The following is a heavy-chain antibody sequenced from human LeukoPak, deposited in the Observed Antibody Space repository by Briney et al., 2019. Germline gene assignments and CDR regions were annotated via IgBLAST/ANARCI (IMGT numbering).Heavy chain of an antibody. J-gene: IGHJ4*02. D-gene: IGHD3-22*01. V-gene: IGHV4-34*01. Sequence: SETLSLTCAVYGGSFSGYYWSWIRKPPGKGLEWIGEINHSGSTNYNPSLKSRVSISVDKSKNQFSLKLRSVTAADTAVYYCATLSSGYTDAIDYWGQGTLVTVSS. CDR1: GGSFSGYY. CDR2: INHSGST. CDR3: ATLSSGYTDAIDY.